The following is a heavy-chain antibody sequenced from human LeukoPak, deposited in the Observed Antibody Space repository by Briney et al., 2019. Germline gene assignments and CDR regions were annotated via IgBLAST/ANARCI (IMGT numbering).Heavy chain of an antibody. CDR1: DYSISSGYY. D-gene: IGHD1-26*01. J-gene: IGHJ4*02. Sequence: PSETLSLTCAVSDYSISSGYYWGWIRQPPGKGLEWIGSIHHSGATYYNPSLNSRVIISVDTSKNQFSLQMTSVTAAAPAVYYCATLLLEGATRRAGGYWGQGSLVTVSS. V-gene: IGHV4-38-2*01. CDR3: ATLLLEGATRRAGGY. CDR2: IHHSGAT.